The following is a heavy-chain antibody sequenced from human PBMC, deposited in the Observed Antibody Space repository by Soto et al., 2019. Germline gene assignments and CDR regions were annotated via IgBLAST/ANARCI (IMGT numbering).Heavy chain of an antibody. CDR2: ISYDGSNT. J-gene: IGHJ4*02. V-gene: IGHV3-30-3*01. CDR3: ARRPVTYYFDY. D-gene: IGHD4-17*01. Sequence: QVQLVESGGGVVQPGRSLRLSCAASGFTFSNYAMHWVRQAPGKGLEWVAVISYDGSNTYYADSVKGRFTISRDNSENTLYLQMDSLRAEDTAVYYCARRPVTYYFDYWGQGTLVTVSS. CDR1: GFTFSNYA.